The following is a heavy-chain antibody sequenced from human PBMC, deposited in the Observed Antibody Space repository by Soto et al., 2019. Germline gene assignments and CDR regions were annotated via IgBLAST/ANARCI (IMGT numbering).Heavy chain of an antibody. J-gene: IGHJ6*02. CDR3: ARVHCSAGTCLDGLDF. Sequence: SQTLSLTCAISGDSVSGNSAAWNWIRQSPSRGLEWLGRTYYRSKWYNDYAVSVKSRITVTPDTSKNQFSLQLNYVTPEDTAVYYCARVHCSAGTCLDGLDFWGQGTTVTVSS. D-gene: IGHD2-15*01. CDR1: GDSVSGNSAA. CDR2: TYYRSKWYN. V-gene: IGHV6-1*01.